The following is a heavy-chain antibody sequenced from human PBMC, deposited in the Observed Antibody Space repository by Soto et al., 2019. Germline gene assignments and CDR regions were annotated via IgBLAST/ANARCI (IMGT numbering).Heavy chain of an antibody. CDR1: GFTLDEYA. V-gene: IGHV3-9*01. Sequence: SLRLSCAASGFTLDEYAMHWVRQAPVKGLEWVSGISWNSGSIGYADSVKGRFTISRDNAKNSLYLQMNSLRAEDTALYYCAKDAGTALGSGWDYLDSWGQGALVPVSS. CDR2: ISWNSGSI. D-gene: IGHD6-19*01. CDR3: AKDAGTALGSGWDYLDS. J-gene: IGHJ4*02.